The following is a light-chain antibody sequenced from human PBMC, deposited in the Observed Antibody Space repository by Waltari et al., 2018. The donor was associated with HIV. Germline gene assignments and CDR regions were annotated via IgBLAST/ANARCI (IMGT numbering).Light chain of an antibody. J-gene: IGLJ2*01. CDR1: SSDIGTHNL. CDR3: SSYGGSRNWL. CDR2: EAI. Sequence: QSALTQPASVSGSHGQSRTISCIGTSSDIGTHNLASRYQQHPGKAPKLIIYEAIKRPSGVSDRISGSKSANTASLTISGLQAEDEADYYCSSYGGSRNWLFGGGTKLTVL. V-gene: IGLV2-23*01.